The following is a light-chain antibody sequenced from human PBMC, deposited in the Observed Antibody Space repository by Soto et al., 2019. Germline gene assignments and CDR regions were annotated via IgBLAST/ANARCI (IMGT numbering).Light chain of an antibody. Sequence: EIVMTQSPATLSVSPGEGATLSCRASQGLTTYLAWYQQQPGQAPRLLMSGTSNRATGTPDRFSGSGSGTDFTLTISRLEPEDFAVYYCQQYGSPPITFGQGTRLEIK. J-gene: IGKJ5*01. CDR2: GTS. CDR3: QQYGSPPIT. CDR1: QGLTTY. V-gene: IGKV3-20*01.